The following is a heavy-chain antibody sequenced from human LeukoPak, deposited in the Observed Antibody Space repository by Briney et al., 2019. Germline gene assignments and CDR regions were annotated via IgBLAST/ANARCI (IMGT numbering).Heavy chain of an antibody. Sequence: GGSLRLSCAASGFIVSSNYMSWVRLAPGKGLEWVAVIYSGGSTYYADSVKGRFTISRDNSKNTLYLQMTSLRAEDTAVYYCASTHLGYCSSVSCQNDYWGQGTLVTVSS. J-gene: IGHJ4*02. CDR3: ASTHLGYCSSVSCQNDY. CDR1: GFIVSSNY. V-gene: IGHV3-53*01. D-gene: IGHD2-15*01. CDR2: IYSGGST.